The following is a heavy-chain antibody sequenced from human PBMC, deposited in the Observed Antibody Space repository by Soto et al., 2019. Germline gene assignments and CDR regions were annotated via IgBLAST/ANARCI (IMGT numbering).Heavy chain of an antibody. CDR3: ARMYSRGWGRDVGY. J-gene: IGHJ4*02. CDR1: GGTFSNYA. V-gene: IGHV1-69*12. CDR2: VIPMFGTP. Sequence: QVQLVQSGAEVKKPGSSVKVSCKASGGTFSNYAITWVRQAPGQGLEWMGGVIPMFGTPNYAQKFQGRVTMTADASTNTAYTDLTSLRTQDTAVYYCARMYSRGWGRDVGYWGEGTLVTVYS. D-gene: IGHD6-19*01.